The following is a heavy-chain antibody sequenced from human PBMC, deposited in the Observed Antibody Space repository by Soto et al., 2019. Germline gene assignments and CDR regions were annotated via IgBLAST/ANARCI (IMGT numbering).Heavy chain of an antibody. Sequence: SETLSLTCTVSGGSISSFYWSWIRQSPGKGLEWIGYIYYSGSTNYNPSLKSRVTISVDTSKNQFSLKLSSVTAADTAMYYCARDLGFCSSTSCYPWFDPWGQGTLVTVSS. D-gene: IGHD2-2*01. V-gene: IGHV4-59*01. CDR2: IYYSGST. CDR1: GGSISSFY. J-gene: IGHJ5*02. CDR3: ARDLGFCSSTSCYPWFDP.